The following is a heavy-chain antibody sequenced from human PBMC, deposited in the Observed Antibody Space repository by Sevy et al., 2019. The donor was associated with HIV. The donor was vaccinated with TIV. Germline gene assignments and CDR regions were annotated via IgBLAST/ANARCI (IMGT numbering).Heavy chain of an antibody. Sequence: GGSLRLSCAASGFTFSTYTMNWVRQAPGKGLEWVSSISSSSNYIYYADSVKGRFTISRDNAKNSLDLQMNSLRAEETAVYYCARPYGSGSWEAFDIWGQGTMVTVSS. D-gene: IGHD3-10*01. CDR2: ISSSSNYI. CDR3: ARPYGSGSWEAFDI. V-gene: IGHV3-21*01. CDR1: GFTFSTYT. J-gene: IGHJ3*02.